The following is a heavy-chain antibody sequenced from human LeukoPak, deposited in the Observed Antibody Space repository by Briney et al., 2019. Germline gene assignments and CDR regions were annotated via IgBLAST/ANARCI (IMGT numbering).Heavy chain of an antibody. V-gene: IGHV1-2*06. Sequence: GASVKVSCKASGYTFTGYYMHWVRQAPGQGLEWMGRINPNSGGTNYARKFQGRVTMTRDTSISTAYMELSRLRSDDTAVYYCARTTVTTNWFDPWGQGTLVTVSS. CDR1: GYTFTGYY. J-gene: IGHJ5*02. CDR3: ARTTVTTNWFDP. D-gene: IGHD4-11*01. CDR2: INPNSGGT.